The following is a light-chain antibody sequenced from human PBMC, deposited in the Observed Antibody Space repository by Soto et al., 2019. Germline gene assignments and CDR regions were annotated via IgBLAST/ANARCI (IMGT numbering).Light chain of an antibody. J-gene: IGKJ5*01. Sequence: EIVMTHSPATLSLSPEERATLSCRASLNVNIYLAWYQQKPGQAPRLLLYDASNRAAASPARFSGSGSGTDFTLTTSSLEPEDFAIYYCQQRQYWPPITFGQGTRLEIK. CDR2: DAS. V-gene: IGKV3-11*01. CDR3: QQRQYWPPIT. CDR1: LNVNIY.